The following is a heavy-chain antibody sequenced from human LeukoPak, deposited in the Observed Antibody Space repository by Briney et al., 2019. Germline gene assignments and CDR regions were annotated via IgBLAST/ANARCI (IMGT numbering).Heavy chain of an antibody. D-gene: IGHD3-3*01. CDR1: GGSISSSSYY. Sequence: SETLSLTCTVPGGSISSSSYYWSWIRQPAGKGLEWIGRIYASGSTNYNPSLKSRVTISVDTSKNQFSLKLSSVTAADTAVYYCAREARVWSSFDIWGQGTMVTVSS. CDR2: IYASGST. V-gene: IGHV4-61*02. CDR3: AREARVWSSFDI. J-gene: IGHJ3*02.